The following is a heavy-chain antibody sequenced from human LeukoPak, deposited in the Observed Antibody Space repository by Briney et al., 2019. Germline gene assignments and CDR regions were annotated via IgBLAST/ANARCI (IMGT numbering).Heavy chain of an antibody. CDR2: IIPIFGTA. J-gene: IGHJ4*02. D-gene: IGHD5-18*01. Sequence: SVKVSCKASGGTFSSYAISWVRQAPGQGLEWVGGIIPIFGTANYAQKFQGRVTITADESTSTAYMELSSLRSEDTAVYYCATRGAQEPYGYYYWGQGTLVTVSS. CDR1: GGTFSSYA. V-gene: IGHV1-69*13. CDR3: ATRGAQEPYGYYY.